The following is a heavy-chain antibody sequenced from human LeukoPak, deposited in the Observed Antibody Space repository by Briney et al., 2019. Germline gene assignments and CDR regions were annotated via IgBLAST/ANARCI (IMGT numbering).Heavy chain of an antibody. D-gene: IGHD4-11*01. CDR1: GGSFSGYY. Sequence: PSETLSLTCAVYGGSFSGYYWSWIRQPPGKGLEWIGEINHSGSTNYNPSLKSRVTISVDTSKNQISLKLSSVTAADTAVYYCARGGIYSNYFDYWGQGTLVTVSS. V-gene: IGHV4-34*01. CDR2: INHSGST. CDR3: ARGGIYSNYFDY. J-gene: IGHJ4*02.